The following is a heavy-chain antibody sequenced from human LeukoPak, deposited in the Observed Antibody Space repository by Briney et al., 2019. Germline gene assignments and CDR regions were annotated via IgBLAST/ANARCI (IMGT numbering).Heavy chain of an antibody. CDR1: GFSITSYT. J-gene: IGHJ5*02. CDR2: IRSNGGDT. CDR3: AKGAYTLWFDP. Sequence: GGSLRLSCAASGFSITSYTLSWVHQAPGKGLEWVSNIRSNGGDTYYTDSVKGRFTISRDNSKNTLYLEMNSLRAGDTAVYYCAKGAYTLWFDPWGQGTLVTVSS. V-gene: IGHV3-23*01. D-gene: IGHD3-16*01.